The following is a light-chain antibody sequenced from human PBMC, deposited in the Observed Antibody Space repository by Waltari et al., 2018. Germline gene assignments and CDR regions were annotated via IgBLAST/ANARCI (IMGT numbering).Light chain of an antibody. Sequence: QSALTQPASVSGSPGQSITISCSGTDRDVGAYDFVSCYQQHPGKAPHLIIYEVSNRPAGNSNRCSASKSGNTASLTISGLQAEDEADYCCSSYTTSSAPGVFGTGTRVTVL. CDR3: SSYTTSSAPGV. V-gene: IGLV2-14*01. CDR1: DRDVGAYDF. CDR2: EVS. J-gene: IGLJ1*01.